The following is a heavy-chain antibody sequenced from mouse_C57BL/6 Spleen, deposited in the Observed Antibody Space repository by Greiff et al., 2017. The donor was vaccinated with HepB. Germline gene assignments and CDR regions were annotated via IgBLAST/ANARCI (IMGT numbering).Heavy chain of an antibody. CDR2: IRNKANGYTT. CDR3: ARYISGYYFYFDY. D-gene: IGHD2-3*01. Sequence: EVQRVESGGGLVQPGGSLSLSCAASGFTFTDYYMSWVRQPPGKALEWLGFIRNKANGYTTEYSASVKGRFTISRDNSQSILYLQMNALRAEDSATYYCARYISGYYFYFDYWGQGTTLTVSS. J-gene: IGHJ2*01. V-gene: IGHV7-3*01. CDR1: GFTFTDYY.